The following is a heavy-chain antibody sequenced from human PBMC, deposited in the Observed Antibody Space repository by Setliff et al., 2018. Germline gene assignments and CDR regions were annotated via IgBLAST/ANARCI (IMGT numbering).Heavy chain of an antibody. CDR1: GFTFSSHW. D-gene: IGHD6-25*01. Sequence: PGGSLRLSCAAAGFTFSSHWMHWVRQAPGKRLMWVSRINNDGSSTTYEDSVKGRFTISRDNAKNTLYLQMNSLRAEDTALYYCVRDTTSGWMLTNWGQGTLVTVSS. CDR2: INNDGSST. V-gene: IGHV3-74*01. J-gene: IGHJ4*02. CDR3: VRDTTSGWMLTN.